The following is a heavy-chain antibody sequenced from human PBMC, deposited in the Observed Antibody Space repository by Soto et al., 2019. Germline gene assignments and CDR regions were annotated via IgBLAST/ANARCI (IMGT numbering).Heavy chain of an antibody. V-gene: IGHV3-48*02. J-gene: IGHJ4*02. D-gene: IGHD3-22*01. CDR3: ARTSGVVSNFEY. CDR2: ISSSTTTI. Sequence: LRLSCAASGFSFSDYGMAWVRQAPGEGLEWVSYISSSTTTIFYADSVKGRFTVSRDNAKNSLYLQMSSLTDDDTAVYYCARTSGVVSNFEYWGQGTLVTVSS. CDR1: GFSFSDYG.